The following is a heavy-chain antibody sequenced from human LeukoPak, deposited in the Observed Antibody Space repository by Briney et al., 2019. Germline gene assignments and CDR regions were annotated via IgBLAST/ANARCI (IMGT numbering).Heavy chain of an antibody. Sequence: GGSLRLSCAASGFTFSNAWMSWVRQAPGKGLEWVGRIKSKTDGGTTDYAAPVKGRFTISRDDSKNTLYLQMNSLKTEDTAVYYCTTDGPDYYDSSGYYYNTYWGQGTLATVSS. D-gene: IGHD3-22*01. V-gene: IGHV3-15*01. CDR3: TTDGPDYYDSSGYYYNTY. J-gene: IGHJ4*02. CDR2: IKSKTDGGTT. CDR1: GFTFSNAW.